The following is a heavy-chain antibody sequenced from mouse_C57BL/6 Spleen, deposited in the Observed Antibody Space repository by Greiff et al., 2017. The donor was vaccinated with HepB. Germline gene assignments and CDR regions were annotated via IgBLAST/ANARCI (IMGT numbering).Heavy chain of an antibody. CDR3: ARDRTTVVAYFDY. V-gene: IGHV5-4*01. Sequence: EVKLVESGGGLVKPGGSLKLSCAASGFTFSSYAMSWVRQTPEKRLEWVATISDGGSYTYYPDNVKGRFTISRDNAKNNLYLQMSHLKSEDTAMYYCARDRTTVVAYFDYWGQGTTLTVSS. CDR1: GFTFSSYA. CDR2: ISDGGSYT. J-gene: IGHJ2*01. D-gene: IGHD1-1*01.